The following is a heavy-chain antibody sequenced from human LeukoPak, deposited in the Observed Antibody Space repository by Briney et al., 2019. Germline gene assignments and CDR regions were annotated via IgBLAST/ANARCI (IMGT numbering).Heavy chain of an antibody. D-gene: IGHD3-22*01. CDR2: ISYDGSNK. Sequence: GGSLRLSCAASGFTFSSYGMHWVRQAPGKGLEWVAGISYDGSNKYYADSVKGRFTISRDNSKNTLYLQMNSLRAEDTAVYYCAKVGLDYYDSSGYYYDSGDYWGQGTLVTVSS. CDR1: GFTFSSYG. V-gene: IGHV3-30*18. CDR3: AKVGLDYYDSSGYYYDSGDY. J-gene: IGHJ4*02.